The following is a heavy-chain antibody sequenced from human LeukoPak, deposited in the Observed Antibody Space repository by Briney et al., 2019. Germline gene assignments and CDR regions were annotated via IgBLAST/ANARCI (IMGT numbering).Heavy chain of an antibody. CDR3: ARGPLSYCGGDCYRDFDY. CDR2: INHGGST. D-gene: IGHD2-21*02. V-gene: IGHV4-34*01. J-gene: IGHJ4*02. Sequence: PSETLSLTCAVYGGSFSGYYWSWIRQPPGKGLEWIGEINHGGSTNYNPSLKSRVTISVDTSKNQFSLKLSSVTAADTAVYYCARGPLSYCGGDCYRDFDYWGQGTLVTVSS. CDR1: GGSFSGYY.